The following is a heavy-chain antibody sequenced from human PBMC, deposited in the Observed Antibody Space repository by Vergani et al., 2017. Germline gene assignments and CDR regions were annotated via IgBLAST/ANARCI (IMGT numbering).Heavy chain of an antibody. CDR1: GFPFSSYW. V-gene: IGHV3-7*01. Sequence: EVQLVESGGGLVQPGGSLRLSCAASGFPFSSYWMSWVRQAPGKGLEWVAKIKQDGSEKYYVDSVKGRFTISRDNAKNSLYLQMNSLRAEDTAVYYCARDLSGRTVTIPWGQGTLVTVSS. J-gene: IGHJ5*02. CDR3: ARDLSGRTVTIP. D-gene: IGHD4-17*01. CDR2: IKQDGSEK.